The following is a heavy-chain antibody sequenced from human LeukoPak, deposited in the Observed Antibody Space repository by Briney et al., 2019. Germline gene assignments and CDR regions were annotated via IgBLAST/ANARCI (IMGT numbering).Heavy chain of an antibody. CDR2: INPNSGGT. Sequence: ASVKVSCKASGYTFTGYYMHWVRQAPGQGLEWMGWINPNSGGTNYAQKFQGRVTMTRGTSISTAFMELSRLRSDDTAVYYCAREYYYDSSGFYRDGIDYWGQGTLVTVSS. V-gene: IGHV1-2*02. CDR1: GYTFTGYY. CDR3: AREYYYDSSGFYRDGIDY. J-gene: IGHJ4*02. D-gene: IGHD3-22*01.